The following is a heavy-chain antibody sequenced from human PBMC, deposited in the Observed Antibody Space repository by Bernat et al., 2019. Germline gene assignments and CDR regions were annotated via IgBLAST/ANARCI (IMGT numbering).Heavy chain of an antibody. V-gene: IGHV4-39*01. CDR1: GGSISSSSYY. J-gene: IGHJ4*02. CDR3: ATHHHNPTYDY. CDR2: IFYSGST. D-gene: IGHD1-14*01. Sequence: QLQLQESGSGLVKPSQTLSLTCAVSGGSISSSSYYWGWIRQPPGKGLEWIGSIFYSGSTYYNPSLKSRVTISADTSKNQLPLKLSSVTAADTAVYFCATHHHNPTYDYWGQGILVTVSS.